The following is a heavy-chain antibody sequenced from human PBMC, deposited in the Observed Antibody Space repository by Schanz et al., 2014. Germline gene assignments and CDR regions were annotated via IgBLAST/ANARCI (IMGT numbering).Heavy chain of an antibody. Sequence: EVQLVESGGGLVQPGGSLRLSCAASGFTFSRNAMNWVRQAPGKGLEWVSTVYMSAASTRYADSVKGRFIISRDNTKNTLFLQMNNLRPEDTAMYFCARVGRDYISSSVLDSLHYWGQGSLVTVS. CDR1: GFTFSRNA. J-gene: IGHJ4*02. CDR2: VYMSAAST. D-gene: IGHD6-6*01. CDR3: ARVGRDYISSSVLDSLHY. V-gene: IGHV3-23*04.